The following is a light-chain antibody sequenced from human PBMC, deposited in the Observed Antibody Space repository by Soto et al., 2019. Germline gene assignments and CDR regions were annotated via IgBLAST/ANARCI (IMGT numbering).Light chain of an antibody. CDR1: SSDVGRYNY. Sequence: QSVLTQPPCASGSPGQSVTISCTGTSSDVGRYNYISWYQQRPGKAPKLIIYEVSKRPSGVPDRLSGFKHGNTASLTVSGLQAEDEADYYCSSYAGNSRYVFGTGTKVTVL. V-gene: IGLV2-8*01. CDR3: SSYAGNSRYV. CDR2: EVS. J-gene: IGLJ1*01.